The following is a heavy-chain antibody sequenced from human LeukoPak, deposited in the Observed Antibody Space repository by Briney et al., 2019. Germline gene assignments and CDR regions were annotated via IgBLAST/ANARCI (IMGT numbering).Heavy chain of an antibody. V-gene: IGHV5-51*01. D-gene: IGHD3-10*01. CDR2: IYPGDSDT. Sequence: GESLKISFKGSGYSFTTYWIGWVRQMPGKGLEWMGIIYPGDSDTRYSPSFQGQVTISADKSISTAYLQWSSLNASDTAMYYCATYSSGMAYDYFDYWGQGTLVTVSS. J-gene: IGHJ4*02. CDR3: ATYSSGMAYDYFDY. CDR1: GYSFTTYW.